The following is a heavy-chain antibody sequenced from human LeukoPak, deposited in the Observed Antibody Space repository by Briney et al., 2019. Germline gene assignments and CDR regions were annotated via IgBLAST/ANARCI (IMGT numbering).Heavy chain of an antibody. D-gene: IGHD1-26*01. CDR1: GFTFANYV. CDR2: TSPDEGLK. CDR3: TRDPILGAPDYFDY. Sequence: GGSLRLSCAASGFTFANYVTHWVRQAPGKGLEWVAVTSPDEGLKFCGDSVKGRFTISRDNSKNTMDLQMNNLREEDTAVYYCTRDPILGAPDYFDYWGQGTLVTVSS. J-gene: IGHJ4*02. V-gene: IGHV3-30*04.